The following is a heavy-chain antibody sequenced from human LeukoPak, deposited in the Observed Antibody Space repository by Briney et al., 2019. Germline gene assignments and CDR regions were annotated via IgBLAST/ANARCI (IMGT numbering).Heavy chain of an antibody. J-gene: IGHJ4*02. Sequence: GGSLRLSCAASGFTFSSYSMNWVRQAPGKGLEWISYISSSSSTIYYADSVKGRFTISRDNAKNSLYLQMNSLRAEDTAVYYCARRPGIAAARGLLFDYWGQGTLVTVSS. D-gene: IGHD6-13*01. V-gene: IGHV3-48*04. CDR3: ARRPGIAAARGLLFDY. CDR1: GFTFSSYS. CDR2: ISSSSSTI.